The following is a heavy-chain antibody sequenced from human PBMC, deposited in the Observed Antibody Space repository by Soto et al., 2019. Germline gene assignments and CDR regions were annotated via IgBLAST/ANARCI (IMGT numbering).Heavy chain of an antibody. Sequence: LRLSCAASGFTFRSFTMNWVRQAPGKELEWVSTISSNSAYIYYTDALRGRFTISRDNAKNSLHLQMNSLRAEDTAVYYCTRDASRDSSARGWFDPWGPGNLVTVSS. J-gene: IGHJ5*02. CDR3: TRDASRDSSARGWFDP. CDR1: GFTFRSFT. D-gene: IGHD6-13*01. CDR2: ISSNSAYI. V-gene: IGHV3-21*01.